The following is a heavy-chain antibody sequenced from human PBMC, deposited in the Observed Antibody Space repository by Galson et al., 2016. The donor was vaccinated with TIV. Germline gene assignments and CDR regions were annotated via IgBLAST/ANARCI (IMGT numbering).Heavy chain of an antibody. CDR3: AKEGNSGYYPNDAFDF. V-gene: IGHV3-30*18. CDR2: IAYDGSYK. D-gene: IGHD3-3*01. J-gene: IGHJ3*01. CDR1: GFTFSSYN. Sequence: SLRLSCAASGFTFSSYNMHWVRQAPGKGLEWVALIAYDGSYKHYTGSVKGRFTVSRDNSKATLDLQMNSLGAEDTALYYCAKEGNSGYYPNDAFDFWGQGTMVTVS.